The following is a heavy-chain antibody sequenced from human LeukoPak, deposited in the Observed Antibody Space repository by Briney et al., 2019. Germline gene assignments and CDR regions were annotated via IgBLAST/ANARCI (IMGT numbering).Heavy chain of an antibody. J-gene: IGHJ2*01. Sequence: GGSLRLSCAASGFTFSSYGMHWVRQAPGKGLEWVAFIRYDGSNKYYADSVKGRFTISRDNSKNTLYLQMNSLRAEDTAVYYCAKQVGGNGLFWFFDVWGRGTLVRVSS. CDR3: AKQVGGNGLFWFFDV. D-gene: IGHD4-23*01. CDR2: IRYDGSNK. CDR1: GFTFSSYG. V-gene: IGHV3-30*02.